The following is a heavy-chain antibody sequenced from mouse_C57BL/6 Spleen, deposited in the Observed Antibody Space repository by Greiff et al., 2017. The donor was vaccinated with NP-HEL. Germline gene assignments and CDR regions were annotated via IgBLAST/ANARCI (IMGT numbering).Heavy chain of an antibody. J-gene: IGHJ1*03. V-gene: IGHV5-17*01. CDR1: GFTFSDYG. CDR2: ISSGSSNI. D-gene: IGHD4-1*01. CDR3: ARTGLYWYFDV. Sequence: DVMLVESGGGLVKPGGSLKLSCAASGFTFSDYGMHWVRQAPEKGLEWVAYISSGSSNIYYADTVKGRFTISRDNAKNTLFLHMTSLRSEDTAMYYCARTGLYWYFDVWGTGTTVTVSS.